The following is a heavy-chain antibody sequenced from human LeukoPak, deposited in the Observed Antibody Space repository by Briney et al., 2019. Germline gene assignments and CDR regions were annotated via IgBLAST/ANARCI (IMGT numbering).Heavy chain of an antibody. CDR2: ISSSSSYI. Sequence: GGGPRLSRGAPGFTLSSYSMNLVRPAPGEGVGGVSSISSSSSYIYYADSVKGRFTISRDNAKNSLYLQMNSLRAEDTAVYYCAIQRTAITMIPVWGQGTTVTVSS. CDR3: AIQRTAITMIPV. D-gene: IGHD3-22*01. CDR1: GFTLSSYS. J-gene: IGHJ6*02. V-gene: IGHV3-21*01.